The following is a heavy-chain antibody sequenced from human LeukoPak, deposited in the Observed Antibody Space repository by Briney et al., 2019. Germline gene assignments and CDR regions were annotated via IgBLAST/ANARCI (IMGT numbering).Heavy chain of an antibody. J-gene: IGHJ4*02. Sequence: SETLSLTCTVSGGSISSYYWGCSRQPPGKELLWSGDVYYSGSTNYNPSVKSRVTISVDTSKNQFSLKLSSVTAADPAVYYCESNSGSYRLTLDYWGQGTLVTVSS. CDR1: GGSISSYY. CDR3: ESNSGSYRLTLDY. D-gene: IGHD1-26*01. CDR2: VYYSGST. V-gene: IGHV4-59*12.